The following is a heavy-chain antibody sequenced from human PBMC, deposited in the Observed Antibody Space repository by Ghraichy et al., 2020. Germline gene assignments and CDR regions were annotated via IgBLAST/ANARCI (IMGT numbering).Heavy chain of an antibody. V-gene: IGHV4-31*03. CDR3: AREDAYGDS. J-gene: IGHJ4*02. D-gene: IGHD4-17*01. Sequence: SLNISCTVSGGSISSGGYYWSWIRQHPGKGLEWIGYIYYSGSTYYNPSLKSRVTISVDTSKNQFSLKLSSVTAADTAVYYCAREDAYGDSWGQGTLVTVSS. CDR2: IYYSGST. CDR1: GGSISSGGYY.